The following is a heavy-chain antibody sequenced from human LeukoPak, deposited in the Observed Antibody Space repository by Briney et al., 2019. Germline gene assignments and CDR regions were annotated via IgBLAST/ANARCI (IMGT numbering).Heavy chain of an antibody. CDR1: GYTFTSYY. CDR3: ARDQGGTTLRSVFDY. V-gene: IGHV1-46*01. CDR2: INPSGGST. J-gene: IGHJ4*02. Sequence: GALVKVSCKASGYTFTSYYMHWVRQAPGQGLEWVGIINPSGGSTSYAQKFQGRVTMTRDTSTSTVYMELSSLRSEDTAVYYCARDQGGTTLRSVFDYWGQGTLVTVSS. D-gene: IGHD1-1*01.